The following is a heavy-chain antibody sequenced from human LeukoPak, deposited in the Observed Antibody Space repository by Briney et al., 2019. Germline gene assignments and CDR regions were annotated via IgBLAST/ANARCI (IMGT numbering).Heavy chain of an antibody. J-gene: IGHJ5*02. CDR1: ELSVSDNY. Sequence: GGSLRLSCAASELSVSDNYMSWVRQAPGKGLEWVSILYSGGNTYYTDSVKGRFTISRDTSKNTLYLQMNSLRADDTAVYYCVRTQPRSRLLDRWGQGTLVTVS. CDR2: LYSGGNT. CDR3: VRTQPRSRLLDR. D-gene: IGHD1-26*01. V-gene: IGHV3-53*01.